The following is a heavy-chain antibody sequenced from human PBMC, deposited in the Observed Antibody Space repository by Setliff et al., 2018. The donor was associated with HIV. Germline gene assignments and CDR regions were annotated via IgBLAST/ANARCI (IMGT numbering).Heavy chain of an antibody. D-gene: IGHD1-26*01. CDR1: GYMFTRYY. CDR2: INPIGGAT. J-gene: IGHJ5*02. Sequence: ASVKVSCKASGYMFTRYYIHWVRQAPGQGLEWMGTINPIGGATQYAQRFQGRVTMTKDTSRSTAYMELGSLGSNDTAVYYCALASIVSTARWNHWGRGTLVTVSS. CDR3: ALASIVSTARWNH. V-gene: IGHV1-46*01.